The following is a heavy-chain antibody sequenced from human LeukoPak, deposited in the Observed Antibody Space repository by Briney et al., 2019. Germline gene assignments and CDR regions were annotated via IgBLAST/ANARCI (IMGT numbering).Heavy chain of an antibody. Sequence: ASVKVSCTASGYTFTSYGISWVRHAPGQGLEWMGWISGYNGNTNYAQELQGRVTMTTDTSTSAAYMELRSLRSDDTAVYYCARDTPSRRDGYDFDYWGQGTLVTVSS. V-gene: IGHV1-18*01. J-gene: IGHJ4*02. CDR1: GYTFTSYG. CDR3: ARDTPSRRDGYDFDY. CDR2: ISGYNGNT. D-gene: IGHD5-24*01.